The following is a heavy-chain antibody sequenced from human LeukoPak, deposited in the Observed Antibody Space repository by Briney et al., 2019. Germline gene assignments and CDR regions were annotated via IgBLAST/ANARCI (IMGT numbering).Heavy chain of an antibody. CDR2: ITDSGGNT. Sequence: GGSLRLSCAASGFTFSNYAMSWVRQAPGEGLEWVSAITDSGGNTNHADSVKGRFTISRDNSKNTLYLQMNSLRAEDTAVYYCAKGSSSSRPYYFDYWGQGTLVTVSS. J-gene: IGHJ4*02. D-gene: IGHD2-2*01. CDR3: AKGSSSSRPYYFDY. CDR1: GFTFSNYA. V-gene: IGHV3-23*01.